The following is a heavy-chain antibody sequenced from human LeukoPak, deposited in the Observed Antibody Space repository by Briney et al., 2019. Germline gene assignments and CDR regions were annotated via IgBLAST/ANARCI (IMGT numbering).Heavy chain of an antibody. CDR1: GFSFSSYS. CDR3: ARRGWRSRYCISTSCYGGELDY. J-gene: IGHJ4*02. Sequence: GGSLRLSCAASGFSFSSYSMNWVRQAPGKGLEWVANIKQDGSEKYYVDSVKGRFTISRDNAKNSLYLQMNSLRAEDTAVYYCARRGWRSRYCISTSCYGGELDYWGQGTLVTVSS. V-gene: IGHV3-7*01. D-gene: IGHD2-2*01. CDR2: IKQDGSEK.